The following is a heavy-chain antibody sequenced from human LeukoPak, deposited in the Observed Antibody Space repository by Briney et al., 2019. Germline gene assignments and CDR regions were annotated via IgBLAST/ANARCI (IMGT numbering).Heavy chain of an antibody. CDR2: IYYSGST. J-gene: IGHJ4*02. D-gene: IGHD3-9*01. CDR3: ARARYYDILTGYFDY. Sequence: SETLSLTCTVSGGSISSYYWSWIRQPPGKGLEWIGYIYYSGSTNYNPSLKSRVTMSVDTSKNQFSLKLSSVTAADTAVYYCARARYYDILTGYFDYWGQGTLVTVSS. V-gene: IGHV4-59*12. CDR1: GGSISSYY.